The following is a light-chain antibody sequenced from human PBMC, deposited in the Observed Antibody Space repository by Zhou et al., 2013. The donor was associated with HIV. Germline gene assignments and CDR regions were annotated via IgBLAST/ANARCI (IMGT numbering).Light chain of an antibody. CDR2: LGS. CDR1: QSLLHSNGYTY. V-gene: IGKV2-28*01. Sequence: DIVMTQSPLSLPVTPGEPASISCRSSQSLLHSNGYTYLDWYLQKPGQSPQLLIYLGSNRASGVPDRFSGSGSGTDFTLKISRVEAEDVGVYYCMQGLQTSYTFGQGTKLE. J-gene: IGKJ2*01. CDR3: MQGLQTSYT.